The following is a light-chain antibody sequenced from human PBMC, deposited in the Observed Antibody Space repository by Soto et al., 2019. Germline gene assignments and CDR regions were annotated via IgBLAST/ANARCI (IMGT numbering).Light chain of an antibody. CDR1: QSVSSS. Sequence: EIVLTQSPAILSLSPGERATLSFRASQSVSSSLAWYQQKPGQAPRLLIYDTSNRATDIPPRFSGSGSGTDFTLTISSLEPEDFAVYYRQQRTNWRITFGQGTRLEIK. V-gene: IGKV3-11*01. CDR3: QQRTNWRIT. CDR2: DTS. J-gene: IGKJ5*01.